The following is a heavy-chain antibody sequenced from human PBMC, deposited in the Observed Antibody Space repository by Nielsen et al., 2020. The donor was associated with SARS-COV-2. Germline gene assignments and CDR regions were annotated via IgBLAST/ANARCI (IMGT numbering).Heavy chain of an antibody. J-gene: IGHJ2*01. CDR1: GFTFSSYG. CDR3: ARDPEGLFWYFDL. V-gene: IGHV3-33*01. CDR2: IWYDGSNK. Sequence: GGSLRLSCAASGFTFSSYGMHWVRQAPGKGLEWVAVIWYDGSNKYYADSVKGRFTISRDNSKNTLYLQMNSLRAEDTAVYYCARDPEGLFWYFDLWGRGTLVTVSS. D-gene: IGHD3-3*01.